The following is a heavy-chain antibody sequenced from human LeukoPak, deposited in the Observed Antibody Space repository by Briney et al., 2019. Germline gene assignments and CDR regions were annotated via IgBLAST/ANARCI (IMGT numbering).Heavy chain of an antibody. CDR3: ARLSREQQLIGDYAFDI. D-gene: IGHD6-13*01. Sequence: ASVKVSCNASGYTSTSYDINWVRQATGQGLEWMGWMNPNSGNTGYAQKFQGRVTITRNTSISTAYMELSSLRSEDTAVYYCARLSREQQLIGDYAFDIWGQGTMVTVSS. CDR2: MNPNSGNT. V-gene: IGHV1-8*03. CDR1: GYTSTSYD. J-gene: IGHJ3*02.